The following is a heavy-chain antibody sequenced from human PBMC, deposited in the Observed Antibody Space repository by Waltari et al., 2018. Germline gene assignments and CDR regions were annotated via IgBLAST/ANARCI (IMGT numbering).Heavy chain of an antibody. Sequence: QVQLQESGPGLVKPSETLSLTCAVSGYSISSGYYWGWIRQPPGKGLEWIGIFLPGDSYTRYSPSFQGQVTISADKSISTAYLQWSSLKASDTAMYYCARLSQAGGGAFDIWGQGTMVTVSS. CDR1: GYSISSGYY. D-gene: IGHD3-16*01. J-gene: IGHJ3*02. CDR3: ARLSQAGGGAFDI. V-gene: IGHV4-38-2*01. CDR2: FLPGDSYT.